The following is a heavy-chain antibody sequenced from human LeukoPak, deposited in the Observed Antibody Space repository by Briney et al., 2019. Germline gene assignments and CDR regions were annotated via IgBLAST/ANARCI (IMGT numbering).Heavy chain of an antibody. J-gene: IGHJ4*02. Sequence: GASVKVSCKASEGTFSSYAISWVRQAPGQGLEWMGGIIPIFGTANYAQKFQGRVTITTDESTSTAYMELSSLRSEDTAVYYCARYSSSSTHFDYWGQGTLVTVSS. CDR2: IIPIFGTA. CDR3: ARYSSSSTHFDY. CDR1: EGTFSSYA. V-gene: IGHV1-69*05. D-gene: IGHD6-6*01.